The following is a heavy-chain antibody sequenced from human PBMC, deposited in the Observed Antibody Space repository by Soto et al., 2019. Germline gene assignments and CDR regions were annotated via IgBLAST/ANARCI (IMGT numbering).Heavy chain of an antibody. V-gene: IGHV5-51*01. D-gene: IGHD6-6*01. Sequence: GHSGKMFCKGVDSSITDDRRVGMGRMSGRWTEWIGNIYPGDSNVKYSPSFQGQVTISVDRSIDTAYLQWSSLKASDTAIYYCARHGKEYTTSEGGYNWFDPWGQGTLVTVSS. J-gene: IGHJ5*02. CDR3: ARHGKEYTTSEGGYNWFDP. CDR1: DSSITDDR. CDR2: IYPGDSNV.